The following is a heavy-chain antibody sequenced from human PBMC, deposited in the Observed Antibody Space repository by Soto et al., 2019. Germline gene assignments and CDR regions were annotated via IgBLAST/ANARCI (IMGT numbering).Heavy chain of an antibody. D-gene: IGHD3-22*01. V-gene: IGHV3-74*01. CDR1: GFTFSSHW. CDR2: INIDGSVT. CDR3: GRSSGYVDY. J-gene: IGHJ4*02. Sequence: EVQLVESGGGLVQPGGSLRLSCAASGFTFSSHWMHWVRHVPGKGLVWVSHINIDGSVTSYADSVKGRFTISRDNAKNTLYLQMNSLRPEDTAVYYCGRSSGYVDYWGQGTLVTVSS.